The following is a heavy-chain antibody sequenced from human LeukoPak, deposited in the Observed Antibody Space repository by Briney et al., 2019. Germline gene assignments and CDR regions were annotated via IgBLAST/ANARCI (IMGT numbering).Heavy chain of an antibody. CDR1: GGSISSYY. CDR2: IYYSGST. J-gene: IGHJ4*02. Sequence: PSETLSPTCTVSGGSISSYYWGWIRQPPGKGLEWIGSIYYSGSTYYNPSLKSRVTISVDTSKNQFSLKLSSVTAADTAVYYCAREPQLVPFDYWGQGTLVTVSS. CDR3: AREPQLVPFDY. V-gene: IGHV4-39*07. D-gene: IGHD6-13*01.